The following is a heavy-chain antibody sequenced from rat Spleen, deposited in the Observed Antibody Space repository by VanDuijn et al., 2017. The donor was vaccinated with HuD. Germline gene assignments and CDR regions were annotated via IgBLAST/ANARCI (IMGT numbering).Heavy chain of an antibody. CDR3: TRDPAFSSFDY. Sequence: EVQLVESGGGLVQPGRSLKVSCAASGFTFNNYGMAWVRQAPKKGLEWVATISYDGSSTYYRDSVEGRFTISRDNAESTLNLHLNSLRSEDTATYYCTRDPAFSSFDYWGQGVMVTVSS. CDR2: ISYDGSST. J-gene: IGHJ2*01. CDR1: GFTFNNYG. D-gene: IGHD1-2*01. V-gene: IGHV5-29*01.